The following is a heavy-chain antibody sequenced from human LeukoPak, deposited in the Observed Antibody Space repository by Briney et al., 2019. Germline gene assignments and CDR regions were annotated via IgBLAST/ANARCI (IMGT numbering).Heavy chain of an antibody. CDR2: ISSSGSTI. D-gene: IGHD3-10*01. CDR3: ARDRYGSGSYYNGNWFDP. V-gene: IGHV3-48*03. CDR1: GFTFSSYE. J-gene: IGHJ5*02. Sequence: GGSLRLSCAASGFTFSSYEMNWVRQAPGKGLEWVSYISSSGSTIYYADSVKGRFTISRDNAKNSLYLQMNSLGAEDTAVYYCARDRYGSGSYYNGNWFDPWGQGTLVTVSS.